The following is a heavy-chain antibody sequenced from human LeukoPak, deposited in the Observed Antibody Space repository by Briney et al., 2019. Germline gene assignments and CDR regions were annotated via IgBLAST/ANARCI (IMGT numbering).Heavy chain of an antibody. CDR1: GFTFSSYS. Sequence: GGSLRLSCAASGFTFSSYSMNWVRQAPGKGLEWVSSISSSSSYIYYADSVKGRFTISRDNAKNSLYLQMNSLRAEDTAVYYCARDAPVVPAATDYWGQGTLVTVSS. J-gene: IGHJ4*02. CDR3: ARDAPVVPAATDY. CDR2: ISSSSSYI. V-gene: IGHV3-21*04. D-gene: IGHD2-2*01.